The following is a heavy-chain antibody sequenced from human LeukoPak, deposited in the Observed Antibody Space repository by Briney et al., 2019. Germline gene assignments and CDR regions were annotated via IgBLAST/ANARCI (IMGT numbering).Heavy chain of an antibody. CDR2: ISSSSSYI. CDR3: ARDPAYDFWSGYYGGMDV. CDR1: GFTFSSYS. J-gene: IGHJ6*02. V-gene: IGHV3-21*01. Sequence: GGSLRLSCAASGFTFSSYSMNWVRQAPGKGLEWVSSISSSSSYIYYADSVKGRFTISRDNAKNSLYLQMNSLRAEDMAVYYCARDPAYDFWSGYYGGMDVWGQGTTVTVSS. D-gene: IGHD3-3*01.